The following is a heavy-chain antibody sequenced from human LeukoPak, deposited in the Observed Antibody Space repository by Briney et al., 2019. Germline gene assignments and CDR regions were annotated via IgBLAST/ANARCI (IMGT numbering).Heavy chain of an antibody. J-gene: IGHJ4*02. CDR1: GGTFSNYA. CDR3: ARDPGAYGDYFRPSGWDS. V-gene: IGHV1-69*04. D-gene: IGHD4-17*01. CDR2: IIPVAGVT. Sequence: GASVKVSCKASGGTFSNYAIGWVRQAPGQGLESMGRIIPVAGVTNNAQKFQGRVTITADTSTSTAYMELSNLISEDTAVYYCARDPGAYGDYFRPSGWDSWGQGTLVTISS.